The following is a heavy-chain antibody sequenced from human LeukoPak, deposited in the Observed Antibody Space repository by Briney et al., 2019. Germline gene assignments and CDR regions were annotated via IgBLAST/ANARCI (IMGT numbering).Heavy chain of an antibody. CDR1: GFTVSSNY. Sequence: PGGSLRLSCAASGFTVSSNYMSWVRQAPGKGLEWVSVIYSGGNTYYADSVKGRFTISRDNSKNTLYLQMNSLRAEDTAVYYCARSRLWTDPFDYWGQGTLVTVSS. V-gene: IGHV3-66*01. CDR3: ARSRLWTDPFDY. D-gene: IGHD4/OR15-4a*01. CDR2: IYSGGNT. J-gene: IGHJ4*02.